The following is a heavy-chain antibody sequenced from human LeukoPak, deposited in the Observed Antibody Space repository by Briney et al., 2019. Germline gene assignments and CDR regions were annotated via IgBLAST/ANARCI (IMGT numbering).Heavy chain of an antibody. Sequence: SVKVSCAASVYTFTGYYMHWVRQAPGQGLEWMGWINPNSGGTNYAQKSQGRVTMTRDTSISTAYMELSRLRSDDTAVYYCARYYDSSGYPFAYWGQGTLVTVSS. CDR2: INPNSGGT. D-gene: IGHD3-22*01. V-gene: IGHV1-2*02. CDR3: ARYYDSSGYPFAY. CDR1: VYTFTGYY. J-gene: IGHJ4*02.